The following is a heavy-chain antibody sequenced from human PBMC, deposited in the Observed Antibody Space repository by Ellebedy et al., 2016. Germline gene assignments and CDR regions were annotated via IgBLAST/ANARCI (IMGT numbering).Heavy chain of an antibody. CDR2: IYYSGST. CDR1: GGSFSGYY. CDR3: ARGPEVPITGTTSNAFDI. V-gene: IGHV4-34*01. D-gene: IGHD1-7*01. J-gene: IGHJ3*02. Sequence: SETLSLXXAVYGGSFSGYYWSWIRQPPGKGLEWIGSIYYSGSTYYNPSLKSRVTISVDTSKNQFSLKLSSVTAADTAVYYCARGPEVPITGTTSNAFDIWGQGTMVTVSS.